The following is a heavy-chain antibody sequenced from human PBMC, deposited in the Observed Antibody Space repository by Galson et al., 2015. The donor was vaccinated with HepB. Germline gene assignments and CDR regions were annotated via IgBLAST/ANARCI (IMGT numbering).Heavy chain of an antibody. CDR3: ARARSPHSYYYGMDV. J-gene: IGHJ6*02. CDR2: ITSGGSYT. V-gene: IGHV3-21*01. Sequence: SLRLSCAASGFTFSSYSIDWVRLTPGKGLEWVSSITSGGSYTYYADSVKGRFTISRDDAENSLYLQMNSLTAEDTGVYYCARARSPHSYYYGMDVWGQGTTVTVSS. CDR1: GFTFSSYS.